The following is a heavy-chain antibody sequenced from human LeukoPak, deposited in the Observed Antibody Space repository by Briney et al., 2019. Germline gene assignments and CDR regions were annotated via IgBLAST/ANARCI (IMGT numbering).Heavy chain of an antibody. CDR3: AKGKGSSSSSIDW. CDR2: ISDSGGST. CDR1: GFTFTTYA. J-gene: IGHJ4*02. D-gene: IGHD2-15*01. Sequence: GGSLRLSCAASGFTFTTYAMNGVRQAPGKGLVSDSAISDSGGSTYYADSVKGRFTISRDNSKNTVYLQIPRLRAEDTAVYYCAKGKGSSSSSIDWWGQGTLVTVSS. V-gene: IGHV3-23*01.